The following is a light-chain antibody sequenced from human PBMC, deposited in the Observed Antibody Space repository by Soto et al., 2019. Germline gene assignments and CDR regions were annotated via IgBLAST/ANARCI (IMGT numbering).Light chain of an antibody. CDR3: QQYNNWIT. V-gene: IGKV3-15*01. CDR1: QSISIN. Sequence: EIVMTQSPATLSVSPGEGAILXCRASQSISINLAWYQQKPGQAPRLLIYAASNRATGVPARFSGSWSGTEFTLTISSLQSEDFAVYYCQQYNNWITFGQGTRLEIK. J-gene: IGKJ5*01. CDR2: AAS.